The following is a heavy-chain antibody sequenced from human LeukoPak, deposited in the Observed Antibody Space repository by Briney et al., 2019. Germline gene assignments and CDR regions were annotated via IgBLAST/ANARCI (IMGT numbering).Heavy chain of an antibody. CDR3: ARGGIQVSGIDEFDY. D-gene: IGHD6-19*01. Sequence: GGPLTLSCTVSGFPFIDYHMHWLRHAMGKGLEWVSAIDSRGNPHYPGSLKGRFTISRENAESHLYLQMNNLRAGDTAVFYCARGGIQVSGIDEFDYWGQGTLVTVSS. V-gene: IGHV3-13*05. CDR1: GFPFIDYH. J-gene: IGHJ4*02. CDR2: IDSRGNP.